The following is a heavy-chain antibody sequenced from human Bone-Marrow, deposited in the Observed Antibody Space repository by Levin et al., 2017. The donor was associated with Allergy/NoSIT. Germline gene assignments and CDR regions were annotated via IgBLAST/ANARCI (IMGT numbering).Heavy chain of an antibody. Sequence: GGSLRLSCAASGFTFSSYGMHWVRQAPGKGLEWVAVIWYDGSNKYYADSVKGRFTISRDNSKNTLYLQMNSLRAEDTAVYYCARASGGYYTGDYWGQGTLVTVSS. V-gene: IGHV3-33*01. CDR2: IWYDGSNK. J-gene: IGHJ4*02. CDR3: ARASGGYYTGDY. CDR1: GFTFSSYG. D-gene: IGHD3-3*01.